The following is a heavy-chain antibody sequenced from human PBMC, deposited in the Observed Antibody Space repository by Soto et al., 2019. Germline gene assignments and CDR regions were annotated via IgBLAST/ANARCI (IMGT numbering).Heavy chain of an antibody. J-gene: IGHJ4*02. CDR1: GFTFSSYA. V-gene: IGHV3-23*01. CDR3: EKGLDIRFTISDY. CDR2: ISGSGGST. Sequence: EVQLLESGGGLVQPGGSLRLSCAASGFTFSSYAMSWVRQAPGKGLEWVSAISGSGGSTYYADSVKGRFTVSRDNSKNTLYLQMNSLGGEDPAVYYCEKGLDIRFTISDYWGQGALVTLSS. D-gene: IGHD3-3*01.